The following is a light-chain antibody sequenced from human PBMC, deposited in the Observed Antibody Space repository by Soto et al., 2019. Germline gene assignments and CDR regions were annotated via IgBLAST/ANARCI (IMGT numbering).Light chain of an antibody. J-gene: IGKJ4*01. V-gene: IGKV3-15*01. CDR2: GAS. CDR1: QSFRSN. Sequence: EIVTTQSPATPSVARGERVTLSCRASQSFRSNLAWYQQKPGQAPKLLIYGASTSATDIPARLRGSGSGTEFSLTISRLQSQDLEVYYCQHYNILPITFALGTRFEI. CDR3: QHYNILPIT.